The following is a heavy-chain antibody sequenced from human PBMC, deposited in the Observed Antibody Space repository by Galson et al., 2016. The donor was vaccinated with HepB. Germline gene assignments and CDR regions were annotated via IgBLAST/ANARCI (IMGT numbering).Heavy chain of an antibody. CDR2: IFWDDDK. V-gene: IGHV2-5*02. CDR1: GFSLSSTGMG. Sequence: PALVKPTQTLTLTCTFSGFSLSSTGMGVAWIRQPPGKALEWLTLIFWDDDKRYSPSLETRLTISKDTSKNQVVLTMTNIDPVDTGTYYCVHTGRHCTGNTCAPPFDYWGQGTQITVSS. CDR3: VHTGRHCTGNTCAPPFDY. D-gene: IGHD2-8*02. J-gene: IGHJ4*02.